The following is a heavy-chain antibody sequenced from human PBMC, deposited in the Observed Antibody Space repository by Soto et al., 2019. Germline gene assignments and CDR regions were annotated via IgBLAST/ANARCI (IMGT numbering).Heavy chain of an antibody. J-gene: IGHJ4*02. Sequence: SVKVSCKASGGTFSSYAISWVRQAPGQGLEWMGGIIPIFGTANYAQKFQGRVTITADESTSTAYMELSSLRSEDTAVYYCARDRFERHYYDRSGYDYCGQGTQVTVSS. CDR2: IIPIFGTA. CDR3: ARDRFERHYYDRSGYDY. D-gene: IGHD3-22*01. CDR1: GGTFSSYA. V-gene: IGHV1-69*13.